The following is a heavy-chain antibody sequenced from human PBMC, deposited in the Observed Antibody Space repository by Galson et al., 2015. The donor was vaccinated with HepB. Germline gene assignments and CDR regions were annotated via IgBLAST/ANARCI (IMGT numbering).Heavy chain of an antibody. Sequence: SLRLSCAASGFTFSGRWMSWVRQAPGKGLEWVANIKQDGSETHYVDSVKGRFTISRDNAKNSLYLQMSSLKVEDTAVYYCARGGTAADFWGQGTLVTVSS. D-gene: IGHD6-25*01. V-gene: IGHV3-7*03. CDR3: ARGGTAADF. CDR1: GFTFSGRW. CDR2: IKQDGSET. J-gene: IGHJ4*02.